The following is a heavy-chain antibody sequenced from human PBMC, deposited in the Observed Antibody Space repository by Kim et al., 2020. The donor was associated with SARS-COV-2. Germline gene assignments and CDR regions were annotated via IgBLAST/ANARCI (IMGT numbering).Heavy chain of an antibody. D-gene: IGHD4-17*01. J-gene: IGHJ6*02. Sequence: GGSLRLSCAASGFTFSNAWMSWVRQAPGKGLEWVGRIKSKTHGGTTDYAAPVKGRFTISRDDSKNTLYLQMNSLKTEDTAVYYCTTDRLPRVGDYYYYYGMDVWGQGTTVTVSS. CDR3: TTDRLPRVGDYYYYYGMDV. CDR2: IKSKTHGGTT. CDR1: GFTFSNAW. V-gene: IGHV3-15*01.